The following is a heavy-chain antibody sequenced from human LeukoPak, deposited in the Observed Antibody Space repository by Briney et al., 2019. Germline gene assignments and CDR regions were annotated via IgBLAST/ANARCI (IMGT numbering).Heavy chain of an antibody. D-gene: IGHD5-12*01. J-gene: IGHJ4*02. CDR2: IYYSGST. CDR3: ARRGAVATRILYYFDY. Sequence: SETLSLTCTVSGGSISSYYWSWIRQPPGKGLEWIGYIYYSGSTYYNPSLKSRVTISVDTSKNQFSLKPSSVTAADTAVYYCARRGAVATRILYYFDYWGQGTLVTVSS. V-gene: IGHV4-59*08. CDR1: GGSISSYY.